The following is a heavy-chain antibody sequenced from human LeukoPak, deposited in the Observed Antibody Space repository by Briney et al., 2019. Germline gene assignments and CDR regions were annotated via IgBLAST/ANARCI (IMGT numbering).Heavy chain of an antibody. Sequence: VESLKISCKGSGYSFTTYWIAWVRQMPGKGPEWMGIIYPGDSDIRYSPSFQGQVTISVDKSISTAYLQWSSLKASDTAMYYCARRAYSGYEFDYWGQGTLVTVSS. V-gene: IGHV5-51*01. J-gene: IGHJ4*02. D-gene: IGHD5-12*01. CDR3: ARRAYSGYEFDY. CDR2: IYPGDSDI. CDR1: GYSFTTYW.